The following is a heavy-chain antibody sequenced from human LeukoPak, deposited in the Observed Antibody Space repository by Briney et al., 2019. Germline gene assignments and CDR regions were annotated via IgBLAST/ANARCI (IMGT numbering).Heavy chain of an antibody. CDR1: GFTFSSYS. V-gene: IGHV3-23*01. Sequence: GGSLRLSCAASGFTFSSYSMNWVRQAPGKGLEWVSAIRGSGDRTHYADSVKGRFTISRDNSKNTLYLQMNSLRAEDTAVYYCAKANQRGTYFASGSIRSAVDYWGQGTLVTVSS. CDR3: AKANQRGTYFASGSIRSAVDY. D-gene: IGHD3-10*01. J-gene: IGHJ4*02. CDR2: IRGSGDRT.